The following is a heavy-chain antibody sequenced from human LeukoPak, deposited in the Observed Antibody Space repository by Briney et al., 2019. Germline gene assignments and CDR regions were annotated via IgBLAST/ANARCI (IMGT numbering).Heavy chain of an antibody. CDR1: GGLKSSYY. Sequence: SETLSLTCTVSGGLKSSYYWIWLRQPTGKGLEWIGYIYYSESTNYNPSLKSRVNISVDTYKNQFSLKLSSVTAADTAVYYCARARDGPYYYYGMDVWGKGTTVTVSS. CDR2: IYYSEST. CDR3: ARARDGPYYYYGMDV. J-gene: IGHJ6*04. V-gene: IGHV4-59*13. D-gene: IGHD5-24*01.